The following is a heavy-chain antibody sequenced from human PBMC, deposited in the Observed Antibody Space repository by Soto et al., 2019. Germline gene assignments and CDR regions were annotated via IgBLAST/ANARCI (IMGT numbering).Heavy chain of an antibody. CDR1: GGSISSSNW. Sequence: PSETLSLTCAVSGGSISSSNWWSWVRQPPGKGLEWIGEIHHSGSTNYNPSLKSRVTISVDKSKNQFSLNLSSVTAADTAVYYCAREGDSYYGSGNKGYGMDVWGQGTTVTVSS. CDR2: IHHSGST. V-gene: IGHV4-4*02. D-gene: IGHD3-10*01. CDR3: AREGDSYYGSGNKGYGMDV. J-gene: IGHJ6*02.